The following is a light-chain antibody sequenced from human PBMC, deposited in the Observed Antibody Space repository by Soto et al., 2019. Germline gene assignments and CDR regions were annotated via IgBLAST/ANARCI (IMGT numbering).Light chain of an antibody. J-gene: IGKJ1*01. CDR1: QNINNW. CDR3: QHTQT. V-gene: IGKV1-5*01. Sequence: DFPMTQSPSTLSASVGDRVTITCRASQNINNWVAWYQQKPGKAPKFLIYDASTLQRGVSSRFSGSGFGTEFSLTINSLQPDDSGSYYCQHTQTFGQGTKVEVK. CDR2: DAS.